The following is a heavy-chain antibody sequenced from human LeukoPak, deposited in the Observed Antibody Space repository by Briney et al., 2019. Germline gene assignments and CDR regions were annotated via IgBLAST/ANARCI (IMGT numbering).Heavy chain of an antibody. J-gene: IGHJ4*02. D-gene: IGHD6-6*01. CDR2: ISGSGGST. CDR1: GFTFSRYS. CDR3: AKVEYSSSSRFDY. Sequence: GGSLRLSCAASGFTFSRYSMNWGRHAPELWLDWFSAISGSGGSTYYADSVKGRFTISRDNSKNTLYLQMNSLRAEDTAVYYCAKVEYSSSSRFDYWGQGTLVTVSS. V-gene: IGHV3-23*01.